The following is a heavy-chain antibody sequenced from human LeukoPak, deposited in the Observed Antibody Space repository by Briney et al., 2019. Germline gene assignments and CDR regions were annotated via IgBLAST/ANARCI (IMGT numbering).Heavy chain of an antibody. D-gene: IGHD6-6*01. CDR1: GGSISSSNW. J-gene: IGHJ6*03. Sequence: SETLSLTCAVSGGSISSSNWWSWVRQPPGKGLEWIGEIYHSGSTNYNPSLKSRVTISVDTSKNQFSLKLSSVTAADTAVYYCAKSMAPHYMDVWGKGTTVTVSS. CDR3: AKSMAPHYMDV. CDR2: IYHSGST. V-gene: IGHV4-4*02.